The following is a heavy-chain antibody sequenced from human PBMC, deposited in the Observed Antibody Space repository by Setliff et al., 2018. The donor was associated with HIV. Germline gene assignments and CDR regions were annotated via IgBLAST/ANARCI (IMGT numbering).Heavy chain of an antibody. CDR3: VRRDVSFLFGQFDS. V-gene: IGHV4-38-2*01. CDR2: IYDGGTT. Sequence: PSETLSLTCDVSGYSINNIHYWGWIRQPPGKGLECLGNIYDGGTTYHNPSLKGRVTISIDTSKAQFSLKLISVTAADTAVYYCVRRDVSFLFGQFDSWGQGILVTVPS. J-gene: IGHJ4*02. D-gene: IGHD3-10*02. CDR1: GYSINNIHY.